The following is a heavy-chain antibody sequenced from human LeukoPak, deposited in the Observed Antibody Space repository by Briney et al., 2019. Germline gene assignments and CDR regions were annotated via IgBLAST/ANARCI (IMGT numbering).Heavy chain of an antibody. V-gene: IGHV4-39*01. J-gene: IGHJ4*02. CDR3: ARRTFPLYFDY. Sequence: SETLSLTCTVSGGSISSSPYYWDWIRQPPGKGLEWIGSFSYSGGTYYNPSLKSRVTISVDTSKNQFSLRLSSVTAADTAMFYCARRTFPLYFDYWGQGTLVTVSS. CDR1: GGSISSSPYY. D-gene: IGHD2/OR15-2a*01. CDR2: FSYSGGT.